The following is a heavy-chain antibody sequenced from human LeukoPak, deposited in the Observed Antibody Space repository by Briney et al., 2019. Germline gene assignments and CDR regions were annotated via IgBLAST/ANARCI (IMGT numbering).Heavy chain of an antibody. Sequence: GSLRLSCAAAGFTFSRYWMSWVRQATGKGLECVAKIKEDGSEAHYVDSVKGRFTVSRGNAKESLYLQMNSLRAEDTAVYYCAKGSGWEQSYYYYYMDVWGKGTTVTISS. J-gene: IGHJ6*03. D-gene: IGHD1-26*01. CDR1: GFTFSRYW. CDR3: AKGSGWEQSYYYYYMDV. V-gene: IGHV3-7*01. CDR2: IKEDGSEA.